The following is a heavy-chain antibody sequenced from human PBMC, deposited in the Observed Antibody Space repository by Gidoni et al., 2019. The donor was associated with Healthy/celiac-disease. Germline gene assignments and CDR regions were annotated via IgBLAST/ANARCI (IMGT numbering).Heavy chain of an antibody. J-gene: IGHJ6*03. CDR1: GGTFSSYA. CDR3: ATHNPTAPQDYYYYYYMDV. V-gene: IGHV1-69*06. Sequence: CKASGGTFSSYAISWVRQAPGQGLEWMGGIIPIFGTANYAQKFQGRVTITADKSTSTAYMELSSLRSEDTAVYYCATHNPTAPQDYYYYYYMDVWGKGTTVTVSS. D-gene: IGHD1-20*01. CDR2: IIPIFGTA.